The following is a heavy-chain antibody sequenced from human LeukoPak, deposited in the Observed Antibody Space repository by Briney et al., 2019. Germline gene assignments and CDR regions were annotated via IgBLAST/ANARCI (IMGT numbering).Heavy chain of an antibody. Sequence: EGPLSPSCAASGFTSSDYSMSWIRKAPGKGLDRVSTISSSGSTIYYADSVKGRFTISRDNAKNSLYLQMNSLRAEDTAVYYCARGLVPAASREGFDPWGQGTLVTVSS. J-gene: IGHJ5*02. D-gene: IGHD2-2*01. V-gene: IGHV3-11*01. CDR2: ISSSGSTI. CDR3: ARGLVPAASREGFDP. CDR1: GFTSSDYS.